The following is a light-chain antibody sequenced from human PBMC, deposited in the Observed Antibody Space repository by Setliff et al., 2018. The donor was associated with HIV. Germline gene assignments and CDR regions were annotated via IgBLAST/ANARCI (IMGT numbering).Light chain of an antibody. V-gene: IGLV2-14*01. CDR2: EVR. Sequence: QSALTQPASVSGSPGQSITISCTGTSGDVGGYNYVSWYQQHPGKAPKLIIYEVRNRPSGVSNRFSVSKSGNTASLTISGLQTEDEADYYCSSYAITNTLPFGTGTKVTVL. CDR3: SSYAITNTLP. J-gene: IGLJ1*01. CDR1: SGDVGGYNY.